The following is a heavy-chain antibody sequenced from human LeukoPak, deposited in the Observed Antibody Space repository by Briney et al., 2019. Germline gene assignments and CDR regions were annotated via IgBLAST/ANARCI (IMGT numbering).Heavy chain of an antibody. CDR3: AKDQNTVATAPFDY. J-gene: IGHJ4*02. Sequence: GGSLRLSCAASGFTFSSYAMHWVRQAPGKGLEWVAVISYDGSNKYYADSVKGRFTISRDNSKNVLYLQMNSLRAEDTALYYCAKDQNTVATAPFDYWGQGTLVTVSS. D-gene: IGHD4-17*01. CDR1: GFTFSSYA. CDR2: ISYDGSNK. V-gene: IGHV3-30*04.